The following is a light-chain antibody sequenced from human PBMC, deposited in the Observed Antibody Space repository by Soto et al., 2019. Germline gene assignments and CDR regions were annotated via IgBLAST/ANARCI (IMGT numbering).Light chain of an antibody. J-gene: IGKJ5*01. Sequence: EIVMKQSPATLSVSLGERATLPCRASQSVRSNLAWYQQKPGHAPKLLIYGASTRATGIPARFSGSGSGTEFTLTISSLQSEDFAVYYCQQYNNWPPITLGQGTRLEIK. V-gene: IGKV3-15*01. CDR3: QQYNNWPPIT. CDR1: QSVRSN. CDR2: GAS.